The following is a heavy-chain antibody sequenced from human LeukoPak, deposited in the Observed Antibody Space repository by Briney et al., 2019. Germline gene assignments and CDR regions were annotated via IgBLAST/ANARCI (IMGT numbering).Heavy chain of an antibody. V-gene: IGHV3-7*01. CDR3: ARDQDGTTGNWFDP. CDR1: GFTFSSYW. J-gene: IGHJ5*02. Sequence: PGGSLRLSCAASGFTFSSYWMSWVRQAPGKGLEWVANIKEDGSEKYYVDSVKGRFTISRDNSKNTLYLQMNSLRAEDTAVYYCARDQDGTTGNWFDPWGQGTLVTVSS. D-gene: IGHD1-7*01. CDR2: IKEDGSEK.